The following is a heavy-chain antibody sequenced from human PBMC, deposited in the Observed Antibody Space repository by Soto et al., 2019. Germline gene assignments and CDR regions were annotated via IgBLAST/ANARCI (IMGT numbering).Heavy chain of an antibody. J-gene: IGHJ4*02. CDR1: GGSISSYY. D-gene: IGHD1-26*01. V-gene: IGHV4-59*01. Sequence: PSETLSLTCTVSGGSISSYYWSWIRQPPGEGLEWIGYIYYSGSTNYNPSLKSRVTISVDTSKNQFSLKLSSVTAADTAVYYCARVARRIVGATSYYFDYWGQGTLVTVSS. CDR3: ARVARRIVGATSYYFDY. CDR2: IYYSGST.